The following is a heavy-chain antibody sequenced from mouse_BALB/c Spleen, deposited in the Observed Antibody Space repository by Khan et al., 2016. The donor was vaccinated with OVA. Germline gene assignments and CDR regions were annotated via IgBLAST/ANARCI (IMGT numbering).Heavy chain of an antibody. CDR1: GYTFTSYT. Sequence: QVQLQQSGAELARPEASVKMSCKASGYTFTSYTMHWVKQRPGQGLEWIGYINPSSGYTNYNQKFKDKATLTADKSSSTAYMQLSSLTSEDSAVYYCARGGAYYRADGWFAYWGQGTLVTVSA. CDR2: INPSSGYT. D-gene: IGHD2-14*01. V-gene: IGHV1-4*01. CDR3: ARGGAYYRADGWFAY. J-gene: IGHJ3*01.